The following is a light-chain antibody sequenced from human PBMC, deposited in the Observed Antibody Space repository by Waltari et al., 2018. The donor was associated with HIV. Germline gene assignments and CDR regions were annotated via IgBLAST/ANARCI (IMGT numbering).Light chain of an antibody. CDR2: KAS. J-gene: IGKJ1*01. V-gene: IGKV1-5*03. Sequence: DIQMTQSPSTLSASVVDRVTITCRASQSINSWLAWYQQKPGKAPKLLIYKASSLESGVPSRFSGSRSGTEFTLTISSLQPDDFATYYCQQYNSGSTFGQGTKVEIK. CDR3: QQYNSGST. CDR1: QSINSW.